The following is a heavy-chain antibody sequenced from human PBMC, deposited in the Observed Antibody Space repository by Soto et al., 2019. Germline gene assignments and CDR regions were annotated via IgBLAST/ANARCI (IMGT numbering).Heavy chain of an antibody. V-gene: IGHV1-3*01. CDR3: TRGDSFDP. Sequence: QIQLVQSGAEVKKPGASVKVSCKASGYTFTSYPMQWVRQAPGQSLEWMGWIDAGRSKTQYSQKFQDRVTMTSDTSATIAYMELSSLTSEDTAVYYCTRGDSFDPWGQGTLVTVSS. CDR1: GYTFTSYP. J-gene: IGHJ5*02. D-gene: IGHD3-16*01. CDR2: IDAGRSKT.